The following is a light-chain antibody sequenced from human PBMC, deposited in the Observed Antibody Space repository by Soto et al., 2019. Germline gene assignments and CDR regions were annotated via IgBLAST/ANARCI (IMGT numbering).Light chain of an antibody. V-gene: IGLV2-14*01. CDR2: DVS. J-gene: IGLJ2*01. CDR3: SSYTSSSTRV. CDR1: SSDVGGYNY. Sequence: QSALTQPASVSGSPGQSITISCTGTSSDVGGYNYVSWYQQHPGKAPKLMIYDVSNRPSGVSNRFSGSKSGNTASLTISGLQAEDEADYYCSSYTSSSTRVFGGGTQVTLL.